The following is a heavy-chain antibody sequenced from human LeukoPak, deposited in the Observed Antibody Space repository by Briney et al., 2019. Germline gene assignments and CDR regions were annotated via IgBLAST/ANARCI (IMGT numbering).Heavy chain of an antibody. J-gene: IGHJ5*02. Sequence: PSETLSLTCTVFGGSISSYYWSWIRQPPGKGLEWIGYIYYSGSTNYNPSLKSRVTISGDTSKNQFSLKLSSVTAADTAVYYCARALLGFGELPRSNWFDPWGQGTLVTVSS. CDR3: ARALLGFGELPRSNWFDP. CDR1: GGSISSYY. D-gene: IGHD3-10*01. V-gene: IGHV4-59*01. CDR2: IYYSGST.